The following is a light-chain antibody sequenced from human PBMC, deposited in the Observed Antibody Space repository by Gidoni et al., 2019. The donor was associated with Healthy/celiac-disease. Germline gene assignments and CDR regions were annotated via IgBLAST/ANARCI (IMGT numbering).Light chain of an antibody. CDR3: QQYGSSPPKYT. CDR2: GAS. CDR1: QSFSSSY. J-gene: IGKJ2*01. V-gene: IGKV3-20*01. Sequence: EIVLTQSPGSLSLSPGERATLSCRASQSFSSSYLAWYQQKPGQAPRPLIYGASSRATGIPDRFSGSGSGTDFTLTISRLEPEDLAVYYCQQYGSSPPKYTFGQGTKLEIK.